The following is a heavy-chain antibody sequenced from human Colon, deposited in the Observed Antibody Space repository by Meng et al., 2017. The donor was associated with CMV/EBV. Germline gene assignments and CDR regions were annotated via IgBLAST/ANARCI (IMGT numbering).Heavy chain of an antibody. CDR2: IKTTADGGTT. V-gene: IGHV3-15*01. D-gene: IGHD2-8*02. J-gene: IGHJ4*02. CDR3: AGESGLDY. CDR1: TYAY. Sequence: TYAYWGWVRQAPGKGLEWVGRIKTTADGGTTHYAAPVKGRFTISRDDSKNTLYLQMNSLKTEDTAVYYCAGESGLDYWGQGTLVTVSS.